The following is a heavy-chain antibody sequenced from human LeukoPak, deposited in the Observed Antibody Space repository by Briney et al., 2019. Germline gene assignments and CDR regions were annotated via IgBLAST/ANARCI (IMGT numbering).Heavy chain of an antibody. CDR2: IYYSGST. Sequence: SETLSLTCTVSGGSISSSSYYWGWIRQPPGKGLEWIGNIYYSGSTYYNPSLKSRVTISVDTSKNQFSLKLSSVTAADTAVYYCAIPNGDPYYFDYWGQGTLVTVSS. V-gene: IGHV4-39*07. CDR1: GGSISSSSYY. J-gene: IGHJ4*02. CDR3: AIPNGDPYYFDY. D-gene: IGHD4-17*01.